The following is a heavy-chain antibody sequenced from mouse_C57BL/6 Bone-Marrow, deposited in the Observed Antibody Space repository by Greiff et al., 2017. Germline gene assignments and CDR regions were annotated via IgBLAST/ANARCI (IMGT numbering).Heavy chain of an antibody. J-gene: IGHJ4*01. V-gene: IGHV1-81*01. D-gene: IGHD2-10*01. CDR1: GYTFTSYG. CDR3: ARNRPTYAMDY. Sequence: VQLQQSGAELARPGASVKLSCTASGYTFTSYGISWVKQRTGQGLEWIGEIYPRSGNTYYNEKFKGKATLTADKSSSTAYMELRSLTSEDSAVYFCARNRPTYAMDYWGQGTSVTVSS. CDR2: IYPRSGNT.